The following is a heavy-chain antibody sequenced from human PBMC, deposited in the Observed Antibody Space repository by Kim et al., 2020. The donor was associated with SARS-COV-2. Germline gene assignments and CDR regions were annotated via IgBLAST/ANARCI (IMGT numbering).Heavy chain of an antibody. D-gene: IGHD2-2*01. CDR2: INHSGST. CDR1: GGSFSGYY. CDR3: ARGRGADIVVVPAAFYFD. J-gene: IGHJ4*01. Sequence: SETLSLTCAVYGGSFSGYYWSWIRQPPGKGLEWIGEINHSGSTNYNPSLKSRVTISVDTSKNQFSLKLSSVTAADTAVYYCARGRGADIVVVPAAFYFD. V-gene: IGHV4-34*01.